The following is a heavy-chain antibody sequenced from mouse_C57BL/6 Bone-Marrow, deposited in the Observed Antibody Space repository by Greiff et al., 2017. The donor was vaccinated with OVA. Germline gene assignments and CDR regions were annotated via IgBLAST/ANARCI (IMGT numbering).Heavy chain of an antibody. CDR2: IYPSDSET. CDR1: GYTFTSYW. V-gene: IGHV1-61*01. J-gene: IGHJ4*01. CDR3: ARRIYYYGSSFYAMDY. Sequence: VQLQQPGAELVRPGSSVKLSCTASGYTFTSYWLDWVKQRPGQGLEWIGNIYPSDSETPYNQKFKDKATLTVDKSSSTAYMQLSSLTSEDSAVYYGARRIYYYGSSFYAMDYWGQGTSVTVSS. D-gene: IGHD1-1*01.